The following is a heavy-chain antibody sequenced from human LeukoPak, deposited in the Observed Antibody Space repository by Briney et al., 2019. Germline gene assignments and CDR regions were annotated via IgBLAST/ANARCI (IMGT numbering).Heavy chain of an antibody. J-gene: IGHJ3*02. D-gene: IGHD3-22*01. CDR1: GGSISSNY. V-gene: IGHV4-4*07. CDR2: LYTSGST. CDR3: ARTPRMNAYDSSGYYYDAFDI. Sequence: SETLSLTCCAAGGSISSNYWSWIRQPAGEGREWIGRLYTSGSTNYNPSLKSRVTMTVDTSKNQFSLKLSSVTAADTAVYYCARTPRMNAYDSSGYYYDAFDIWGQGTMVTVSS.